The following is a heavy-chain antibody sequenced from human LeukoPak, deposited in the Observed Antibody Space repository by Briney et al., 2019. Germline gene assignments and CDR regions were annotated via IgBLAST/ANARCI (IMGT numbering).Heavy chain of an antibody. J-gene: IGHJ4*02. V-gene: IGHV3-64*01. D-gene: IGHD3-22*01. Sequence: GGSLRLSCAASGFTFSSYAMHWVRQAPGKGLEYVSAISSNGGSTYYANSVKGRLTISRDNSKNTLYLQMGSLRAEDMAVYYCARSLYYYDSSGYTDYWGQGTLVTVSS. CDR1: GFTFSSYA. CDR2: ISSNGGST. CDR3: ARSLYYYDSSGYTDY.